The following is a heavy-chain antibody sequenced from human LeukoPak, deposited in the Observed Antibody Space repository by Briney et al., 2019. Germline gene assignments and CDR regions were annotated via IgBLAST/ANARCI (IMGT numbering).Heavy chain of an antibody. CDR1: GFTFSDYY. CDR2: ISSSSRYI. V-gene: IGHV3-11*06. J-gene: IGHJ4*02. D-gene: IGHD2-2*01. Sequence: PGGSLRLSCAASGFTFSDYYMSWIRQAPGKGLEWVSSISSSSRYIYYADSVKGRFTISRDNAKNSLYLQLSSLRAEDTAVYYCARDFAGHCSSSNCYADYWGQGTLVTVSS. CDR3: ARDFAGHCSSSNCYADY.